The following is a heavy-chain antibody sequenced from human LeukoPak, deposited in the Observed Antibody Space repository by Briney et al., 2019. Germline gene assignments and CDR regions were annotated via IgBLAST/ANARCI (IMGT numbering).Heavy chain of an antibody. D-gene: IGHD5-12*01. CDR2: INYSGSA. CDR3: ARGARYASSFDY. V-gene: IGHV4-61*01. J-gene: IGHJ4*02. CDR1: GGSVSGGSYY. Sequence: PSETLSLTCTVSGGSVSGGSYYWSWIRQPPGKGLEWIGYINYSGSASYNPSLKSRVTIPADTSKNQFSLKLTSVTAADTAVYYCARGARYASSFDYWGQGTLVTVSS.